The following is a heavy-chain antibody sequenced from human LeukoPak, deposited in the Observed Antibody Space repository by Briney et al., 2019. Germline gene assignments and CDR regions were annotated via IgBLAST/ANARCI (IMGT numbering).Heavy chain of an antibody. Sequence: AGGSLRLSCAASGFTFSDYYMSWVRQAPGKGLEWVSVIYSGGSTYYADSVKGRFTISRDNSKNTLYLQMNSLRAEDTAVYYCAREEGPLDYWGQGTLVTVSS. CDR3: AREEGPLDY. CDR2: IYSGGST. J-gene: IGHJ4*02. CDR1: GFTFSDYY. V-gene: IGHV3-66*01.